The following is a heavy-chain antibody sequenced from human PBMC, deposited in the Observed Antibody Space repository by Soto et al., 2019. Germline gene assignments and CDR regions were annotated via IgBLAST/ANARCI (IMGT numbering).Heavy chain of an antibody. V-gene: IGHV1-18*01. J-gene: IGHJ6*02. CDR3: ARDRGHYYYYGMDV. CDR1: GYTFTSYG. CDR2: ISAYNGNK. Sequence: ASVKVSCKASGYTFTSYGISWVRQAPGQGLEWMGWISAYNGNKNYAQKLQGRVTMTTDRSTSTAYMGLRSLSSDDKALYYGARDRGHYYYYGMDVWGQGTTVTVS. D-gene: IGHD3-10*01.